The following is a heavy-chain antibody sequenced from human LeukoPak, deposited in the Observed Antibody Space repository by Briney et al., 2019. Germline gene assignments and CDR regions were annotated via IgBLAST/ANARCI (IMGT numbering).Heavy chain of an antibody. D-gene: IGHD3-16*01. CDR3: ARAEGAASHI. CDR1: GGSLNSYY. J-gene: IGHJ3*02. V-gene: IGHV4-59*12. CDR2: IHYSGGA. Sequence: SETLSLTCTVSGGSLNSYYWSWIRHPPGKGLEWIGHIHYSGGADYNPSLKSRVSMSLDTSKNHFSLRLTSVTAADTGVYFCARAEGAASHIWGQGTMVSVSS.